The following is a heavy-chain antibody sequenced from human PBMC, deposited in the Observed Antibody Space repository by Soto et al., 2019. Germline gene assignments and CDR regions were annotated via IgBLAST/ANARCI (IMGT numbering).Heavy chain of an antibody. D-gene: IGHD6-13*01. Sequence: EVQLVESGGGLVQPGGSLRLSCAASGFTVSSNYMSWVRQAPGKGLEWVSVIYSGGSTYYEDSLKGRFTISRDNTKNTLYLQMSSLRDEDTAVYYCARAEPGYSSSWYYDWGQGTLVTVSS. CDR2: IYSGGST. J-gene: IGHJ4*02. V-gene: IGHV3-66*01. CDR1: GFTVSSNY. CDR3: ARAEPGYSSSWYYD.